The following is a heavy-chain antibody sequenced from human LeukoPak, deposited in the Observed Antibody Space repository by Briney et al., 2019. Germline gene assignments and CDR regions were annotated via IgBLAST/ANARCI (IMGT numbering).Heavy chain of an antibody. Sequence: ASVKVSCKASGYTFTGYYMHWVRQAPGQGLEWMGWISAYNGNTNYAQKLQGRVTMTTDTSTSTAYMELRSLRSDDTAVYYCARYRPYCGGDCRVDYWGQGTLVTVSS. J-gene: IGHJ4*02. CDR3: ARYRPYCGGDCRVDY. CDR2: ISAYNGNT. D-gene: IGHD2-21*02. CDR1: GYTFTGYY. V-gene: IGHV1-18*04.